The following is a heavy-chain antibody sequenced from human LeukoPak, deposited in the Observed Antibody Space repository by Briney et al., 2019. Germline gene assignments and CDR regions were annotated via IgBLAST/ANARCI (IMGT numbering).Heavy chain of an antibody. CDR3: ARGGFCSGGSCFDAFDI. V-gene: IGHV4-31*03. Sequence: PSETLSLTCTVSGGSISSGGYSWSWIRQHPGKGLEWIGYIYYSGSTYYNPSLKSRVTISVDTSKNQFSLKLSSVTAADTAVYYCARGGFCSGGSCFDAFDIWGQGTMVTVSS. CDR1: GGSISSGGYS. J-gene: IGHJ3*02. D-gene: IGHD2-15*01. CDR2: IYYSGST.